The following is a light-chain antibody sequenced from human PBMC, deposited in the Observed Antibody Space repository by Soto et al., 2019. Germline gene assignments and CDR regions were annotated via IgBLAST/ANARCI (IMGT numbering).Light chain of an antibody. Sequence: QSALTQPRSVSGSPGQSVTISCTGTSSDVGGYNYVSWYQQHPGKAPKLMIYDVNKCPSGVPDRFSGSKSGNTASLTISGLQAEDEADYHCCSYAGRHTPCVFVRGTKLTVL. CDR3: CSYAGRHTPCV. J-gene: IGLJ3*02. CDR2: DVN. V-gene: IGLV2-11*01. CDR1: SSDVGGYNY.